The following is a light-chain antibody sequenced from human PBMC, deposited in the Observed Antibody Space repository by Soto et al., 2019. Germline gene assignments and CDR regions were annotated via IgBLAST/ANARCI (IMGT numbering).Light chain of an antibody. Sequence: QSVLTQPPSASGTPGQSLTISCAGSSSNIGSHYVYWYQHLPGTAPKLLIFRDGQRPSGVPDRFFGSKSGTSASLAISGIRSEDEAHYYCAVWDASLTGWVFGGGTKVTVL. CDR1: SSNIGSHY. CDR2: RDG. V-gene: IGLV1-47*01. CDR3: AVWDASLTGWV. J-gene: IGLJ3*02.